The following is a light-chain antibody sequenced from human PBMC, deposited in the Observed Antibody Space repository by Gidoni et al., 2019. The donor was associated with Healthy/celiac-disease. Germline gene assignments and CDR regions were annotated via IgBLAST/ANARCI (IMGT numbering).Light chain of an antibody. CDR3: QQSYSTLCT. CDR2: AAS. J-gene: IGKJ1*01. Sequence: DIQMTPSPSSLSASVGDRVTITCRASQSISSYLKWYQQKPEKARKLLIYAASSLQRGVPSRCSGRGSGTDFTLTISSLQPEDLATYYCQQSYSTLCTFGQGTKVEIK. CDR1: QSISSY. V-gene: IGKV1-39*01.